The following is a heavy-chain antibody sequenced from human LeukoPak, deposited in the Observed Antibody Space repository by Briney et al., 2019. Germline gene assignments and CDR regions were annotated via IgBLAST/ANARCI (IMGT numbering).Heavy chain of an antibody. V-gene: IGHV1-8*01. CDR2: MNPNSGNT. D-gene: IGHD4-23*01. J-gene: IGHJ5*02. Sequence: GASVKVSCKASGYTFTSYDINWVRQATGQGLEWMGWMNPNSGNTGYAQKFQGRVTMTRNTSISTAYMELSSLRSEDTAVYYRARESSGGNSNWFDPWGQGTLVTVSS. CDR3: ARESSGGNSNWFDP. CDR1: GYTFTSYD.